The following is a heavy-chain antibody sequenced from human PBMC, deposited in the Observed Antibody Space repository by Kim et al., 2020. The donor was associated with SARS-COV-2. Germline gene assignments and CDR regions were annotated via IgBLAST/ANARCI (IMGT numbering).Heavy chain of an antibody. CDR1: GGTFSSYA. Sequence: SVKVSCKASGGTFSSYAISWVRQAPGQGLEWMGGIIPILGTANYAQKFQGRVTITADESTSTAYMELSSLRSEDTAVYYCARGPYDSSGYYQGYFDYWGQGTLVTVSS. D-gene: IGHD3-22*01. CDR3: ARGPYDSSGYYQGYFDY. V-gene: IGHV1-69*13. CDR2: IIPILGTA. J-gene: IGHJ4*02.